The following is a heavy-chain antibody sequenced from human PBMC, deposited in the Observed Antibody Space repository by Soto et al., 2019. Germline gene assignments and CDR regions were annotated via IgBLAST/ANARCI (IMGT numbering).Heavy chain of an antibody. J-gene: IGHJ6*02. CDR3: ARDPMIAWLQVQYYGMDV. CDR2: INPSGGST. D-gene: IGHD3-16*01. Sequence: ASVKVSCKASGYTFTSYYMHWVRPAPGQGLEWMGIINPSGGSTSYAQKFQGRVTMTRDTSTSTVYTELSSLRSEDTAVYYCARDPMIAWLQVQYYGMDVWGQGSTVTVSS. CDR1: GYTFTSYY. V-gene: IGHV1-46*01.